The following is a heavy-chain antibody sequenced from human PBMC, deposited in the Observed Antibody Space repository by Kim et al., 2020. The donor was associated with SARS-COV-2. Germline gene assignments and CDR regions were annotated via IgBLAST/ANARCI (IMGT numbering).Heavy chain of an antibody. V-gene: IGHV3-23*03. CDR3: AKDQRPLYGSGSYVEYYYYGMDV. J-gene: IGHJ6*02. CDR1: GFTFSSYA. CDR2: IYSGGSST. D-gene: IGHD3-10*01. Sequence: GGSLRLSCAASGFTFSSYAMSWVRQAPGKGLEWVSVIYSGGSSTYYADSVKGRFTISRDNSKNTLYLQMNSLRAEDTAVYYCAKDQRPLYGSGSYVEYYYYGMDVWGQGTTVTVSS.